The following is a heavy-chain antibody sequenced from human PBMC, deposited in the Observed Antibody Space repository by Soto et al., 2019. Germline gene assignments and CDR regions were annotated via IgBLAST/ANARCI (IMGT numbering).Heavy chain of an antibody. CDR3: EKDAVYNDGLWLMDH. CDR2: IYGSGRRI. D-gene: IGHD2-21*01. Sequence: GDPIASWTASGLAHRNFAMKLVRQAPGKGLECVSGIYGSGRRIEYSDSVKGRFTISRDNSKNTVYLQMTELRADDTAVYYCEKDAVYNDGLWLMDHWGQGTQVTVSS. J-gene: IGHJ4*02. V-gene: IGHV3-23*05. CDR1: GLAHRNFA.